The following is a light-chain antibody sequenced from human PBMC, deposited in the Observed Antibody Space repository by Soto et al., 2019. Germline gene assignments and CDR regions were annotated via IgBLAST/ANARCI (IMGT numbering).Light chain of an antibody. CDR1: QSVSSY. Sequence: EILFTQSPTTPALSPGERGTPPCRASQSVSSYLAWYQQKPGQAPRLLIYDASNRATGIPARFSGSGSGTDFTLTISSLEPEDFAVYYCQQRSNWPPTFGQGTRLEIK. J-gene: IGKJ5*01. CDR2: DAS. CDR3: QQRSNWPPT. V-gene: IGKV3-11*01.